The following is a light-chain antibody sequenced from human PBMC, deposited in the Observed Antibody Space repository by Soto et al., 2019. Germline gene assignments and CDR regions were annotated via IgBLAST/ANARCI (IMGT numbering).Light chain of an antibody. CDR1: SGHSSYA. CDR3: QTWDTGARVV. CDR2: LSSDGSH. J-gene: IGLJ2*01. V-gene: IGLV4-69*01. Sequence: QSVLTQSPSASASLGASVKLTCTLSSGHSSYAIAWHQQQPEKGPRYLMKLSSDGSHSKGDGSPDRFSGSSSGAERYLTNSSLQSEDEADYYCQTWDTGARVVFGGGTKLTVL.